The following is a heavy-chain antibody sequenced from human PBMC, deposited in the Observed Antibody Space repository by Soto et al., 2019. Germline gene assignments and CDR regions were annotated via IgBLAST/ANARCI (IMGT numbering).Heavy chain of an antibody. CDR3: ARAREDSSGWFDY. J-gene: IGHJ4*02. CDR1: GYIFSDNY. D-gene: IGHD6-19*01. Sequence: QVQLVQSGAEVKQPGASMKVSCKASGYIFSDNYIHWVRQAPGQGLEWMAWINPKSGGTNYARNFQGRVTLTRDTSISTAYMDLSRLTSDDTAVYYFARAREDSSGWFDYWGQGTLVTVSS. V-gene: IGHV1-2*02. CDR2: INPKSGGT.